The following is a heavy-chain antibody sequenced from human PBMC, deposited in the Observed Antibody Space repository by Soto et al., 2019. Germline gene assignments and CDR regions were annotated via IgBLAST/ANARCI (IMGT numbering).Heavy chain of an antibody. D-gene: IGHD3-3*01. CDR3: TSGWMIWSGYKALDY. J-gene: IGHJ4*02. CDR1: GFTFSGSA. CDR2: IRSKANSYAT. Sequence: EVQLVESGGGLVQPGGSLKLSCAASGFTFSGSAMHWVRQASGKGLEWVGRIRSKANSYATAYAASVKGRFTISRDDSKNTAYLQMNSLKTEDTAVYYCTSGWMIWSGYKALDYWGQGTLVTVSS. V-gene: IGHV3-73*01.